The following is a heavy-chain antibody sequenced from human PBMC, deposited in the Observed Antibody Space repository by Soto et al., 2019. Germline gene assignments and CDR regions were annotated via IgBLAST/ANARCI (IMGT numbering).Heavy chain of an antibody. Sequence: ASVKVSCKASGYTFTSYGISWVRQAPGQGLEWMGWISAYNGNTNYAQKLQGRVTMTTDTSTSTAYMELRSLRSDDTAVYYCARDGPSQTYYHDSSRYDYWGQGTLVTVAS. V-gene: IGHV1-18*01. J-gene: IGHJ4*02. D-gene: IGHD3-22*01. CDR1: GYTFTSYG. CDR3: ARDGPSQTYYHDSSRYDY. CDR2: ISAYNGNT.